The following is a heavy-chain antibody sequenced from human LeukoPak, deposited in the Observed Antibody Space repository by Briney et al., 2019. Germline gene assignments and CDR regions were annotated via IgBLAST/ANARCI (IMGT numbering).Heavy chain of an antibody. CDR3: AKSGYNRFDY. CDR1: GFTFSSSA. V-gene: IGHV3-23*01. D-gene: IGHD5-24*01. Sequence: GGSLRLSCAASGFTFSSSAMSWVRQAPGKGLEWVSSISGSGSGSSTYYADSVKGRFTISRDNSKNTLYLQMNSLRAEDTAVYYCAKSGYNRFDYWGQGTLVTVSS. J-gene: IGHJ4*02. CDR2: ISGSGSGSST.